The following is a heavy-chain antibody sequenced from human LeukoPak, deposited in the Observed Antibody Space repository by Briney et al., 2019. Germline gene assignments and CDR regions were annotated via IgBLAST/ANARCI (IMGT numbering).Heavy chain of an antibody. J-gene: IGHJ4*02. D-gene: IGHD6-19*01. Sequence: GASVKVSCKASGYTFTSYDISWVRQAPGQGLEWMGWISAYNGNTNYAQKLQGRVTMTRDTSTSTVYMELSSLRSEDTAVYYCARVEGAVAGPFDYWGQGTLVTVSS. CDR2: ISAYNGNT. CDR1: GYTFTSYD. CDR3: ARVEGAVAGPFDY. V-gene: IGHV1-18*01.